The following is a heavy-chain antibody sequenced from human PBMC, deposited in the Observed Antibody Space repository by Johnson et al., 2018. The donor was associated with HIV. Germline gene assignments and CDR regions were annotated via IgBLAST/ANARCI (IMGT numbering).Heavy chain of an antibody. CDR3: AKEKNDGRDGDAVDI. J-gene: IGHJ3*02. Sequence: QVQLVESGGGVVQPGRSLRLSCAASGFTFSSYGMHWVRQAPGKGLEWVAVIWYDGSNKYYADSVKGRFTISRDNSKNTMYLQMNSLRVEDTAVYYCAKEKNDGRDGDAVDIWGQGTMVTVS. V-gene: IGHV3-33*06. CDR1: GFTFSSYG. D-gene: IGHD3-10*02. CDR2: IWYDGSNK.